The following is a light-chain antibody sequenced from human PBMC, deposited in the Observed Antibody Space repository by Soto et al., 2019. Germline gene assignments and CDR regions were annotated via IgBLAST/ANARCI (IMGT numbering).Light chain of an antibody. V-gene: IGLV2-14*01. Sequence: QSVLTQPASVSGSPGQSITISCTGTSSDVGGYNYVSWYQQHPGKAPKLMIYDVSNRPSGVSNRFSGSKSGNTTSLTISGLQAEDEADYYCSSYTSSSTLYVLGNGTKVTVL. J-gene: IGLJ1*01. CDR3: SSYTSSSTLYV. CDR1: SSDVGGYNY. CDR2: DVS.